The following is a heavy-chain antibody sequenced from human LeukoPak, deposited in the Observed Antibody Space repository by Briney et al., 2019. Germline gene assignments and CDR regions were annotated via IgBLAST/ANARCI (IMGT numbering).Heavy chain of an antibody. V-gene: IGHV3-49*04. CDR2: IRSKAYGGTT. CDR3: VRRYCSGGSCYRYFDY. CDR1: GFTFGDYA. D-gene: IGHD2-15*01. Sequence: GGSLRLSCTASGFTFGDYAMSWVRQAPGKGLEWVGFIRSKAYGGTTEYAASVKGRFTISRDDSKSIAHLQMNSLKTEDTAVYYCVRRYCSGGSCYRYFDYWGQGTLVAVSS. J-gene: IGHJ4*02.